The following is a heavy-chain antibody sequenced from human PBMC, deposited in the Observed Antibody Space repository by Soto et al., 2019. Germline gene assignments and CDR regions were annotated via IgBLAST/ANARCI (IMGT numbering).Heavy chain of an antibody. CDR2: VNTNNDDT. J-gene: IGHJ4*02. CDR1: GYTFTSYG. D-gene: IGHD2-2*01. CDR3: AREFCSSAGCFGPDY. Sequence: QVQLVQSGAEVKKPGASVKVSCKASGYTFTSYGISWVRQAPGQGLEWMGWVNTNNDDTKYAQKLPGRVTMTRDTSTSTAYMDLRSLRSDDTAVYYCAREFCSSAGCFGPDYWGQGTLVTVSS. V-gene: IGHV1-18*01.